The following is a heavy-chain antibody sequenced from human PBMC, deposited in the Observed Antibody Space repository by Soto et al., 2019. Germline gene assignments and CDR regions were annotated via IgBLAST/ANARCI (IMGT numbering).Heavy chain of an antibody. CDR1: GFTFSSYG. CDR2: ISYDGSNK. Sequence: VQLVESGGGVVQPGRSLRLSCAASGFTFSSYGMHWVRQAPGKGLEWVAVISYDGSNKYYADSVKGRFTISRDNSKNPLYLQMNSLRAEDTAVYYCATDWELHRGYFDYWGQGTLVTVSS. J-gene: IGHJ4*02. D-gene: IGHD1-26*01. CDR3: ATDWELHRGYFDY. V-gene: IGHV3-30*03.